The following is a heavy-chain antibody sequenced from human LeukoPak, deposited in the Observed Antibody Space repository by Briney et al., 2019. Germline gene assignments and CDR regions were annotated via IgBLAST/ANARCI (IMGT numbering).Heavy chain of an antibody. CDR3: ARYRYCSGGNCYGPDY. J-gene: IGHJ4*02. D-gene: IGHD2-15*01. Sequence: GESLKISCKGSGYSFSSYWIAWVRQMPGKGLEWMGVIYPRDSRTTYSPSFQDQVTISADKSISTAYLQWSSLKASDTAMYYCARYRYCSGGNCYGPDYWGQGTLVTVSS. CDR2: IYPRDSRT. CDR1: GYSFSSYW. V-gene: IGHV5-51*01.